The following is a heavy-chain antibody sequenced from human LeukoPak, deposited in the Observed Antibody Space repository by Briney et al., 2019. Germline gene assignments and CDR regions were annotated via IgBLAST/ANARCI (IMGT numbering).Heavy chain of an antibody. CDR1: GYIFTSHV. V-gene: IGHV7-4-1*02. Sequence: ASVTVSCKASGYIFTSHVLHWVRQAPGQGLEWMGWINTNTGNPTYAQGFTGRFVFSLDTSVSTAYLQISSLKADDTAMYYCARGDYETHGYQTRWGQGTLVTVSS. CDR3: ARGDYETHGYQTR. J-gene: IGHJ4*02. CDR2: INTNTGNP. D-gene: IGHD3-22*01.